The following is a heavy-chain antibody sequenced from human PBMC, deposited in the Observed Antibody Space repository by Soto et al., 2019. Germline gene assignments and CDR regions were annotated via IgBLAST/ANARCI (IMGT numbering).Heavy chain of an antibody. Sequence: ASVKVSCKASGYTFTGYYMHWVRQAPGQGLEWMGWINPNSGGTNYAQKFQGRVTVTRDTSISTAYMELSRLRSDDTAVYYCARDQRSTSHPFHGYNWFDPWGQGTLVTVYS. J-gene: IGHJ5*02. CDR2: INPNSGGT. V-gene: IGHV1-2*02. D-gene: IGHD2-2*01. CDR3: ARDQRSTSHPFHGYNWFDP. CDR1: GYTFTGYY.